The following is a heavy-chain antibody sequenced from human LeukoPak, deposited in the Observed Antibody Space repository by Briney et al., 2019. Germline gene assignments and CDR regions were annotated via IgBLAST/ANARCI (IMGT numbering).Heavy chain of an antibody. CDR1: GYSISSGYY. CDR3: ARDEGGLPGY. CDR2: IYHSGNT. V-gene: IGHV4-38-2*02. D-gene: IGHD5-12*01. J-gene: IGHJ4*02. Sequence: SETLSLTCTVSGYSISSGYYWGWIRQPPGKGLEWIGSIYHSGNTFYNPSLQSRVTISVDTSKNQFSLKLTSVTAADTAVYYCARDEGGLPGYWGQGTLVTVSS.